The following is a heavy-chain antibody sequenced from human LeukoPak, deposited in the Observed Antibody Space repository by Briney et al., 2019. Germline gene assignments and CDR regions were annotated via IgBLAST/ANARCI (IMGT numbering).Heavy chain of an antibody. CDR3: ARAPSEIGGYYPEYFRH. CDR1: GFTLSSYW. V-gene: IGHV3-74*01. J-gene: IGHJ1*01. Sequence: PGGSLSLSCAASGFTLSSYWMHWVRQAPGKGLVWVSRIKSDGRTNYADSVKGRFTISRDNAKNTVSLQMNSLRAEDTGVYYCARAPSEIGGYYPEYFRHWGQGNLVIVSS. D-gene: IGHD3-22*01. CDR2: IKSDGRT.